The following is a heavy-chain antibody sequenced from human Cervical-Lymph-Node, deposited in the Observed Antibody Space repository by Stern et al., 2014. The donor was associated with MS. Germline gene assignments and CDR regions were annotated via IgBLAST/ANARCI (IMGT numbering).Heavy chain of an antibody. J-gene: IGHJ5*02. Sequence: QVQLVQSGAEVKKPGSSVNVSCKASGGTFSSSYAITWMRQAPGQGLGWLGRIIPILGLPNYAQKFQGRVTITADTSTSTAYMELSSLRSEDTAVYYCARGVVSNRAAATLHNLFDPWGQGTLVTVSS. V-gene: IGHV1-69*09. D-gene: IGHD2-15*01. CDR2: IIPILGLP. CDR3: ARGVVSNRAAATLHNLFDP. CDR1: GGTFSSSYA.